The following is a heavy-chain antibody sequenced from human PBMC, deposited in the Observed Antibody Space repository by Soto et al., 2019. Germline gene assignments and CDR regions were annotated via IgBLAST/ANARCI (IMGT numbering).Heavy chain of an antibody. J-gene: IGHJ4*01. V-gene: IGHV3-23*01. Sequence: EVQLLESGGGLVQPGGSLRLSCAASGFTFSNCAMRCVRQAPGKGLEWVSGISGRGGRTFYADSVKGRFAISIDKSKNTQQLQINSMRVEDPDVYNCEKEDYTSPRCYGGCGYWGECTRVTVAS. CDR2: ISGRGGRT. CDR3: EKEDYTSPRCYGGCGY. D-gene: IGHD2-2*01. CDR1: GFTFSNCA.